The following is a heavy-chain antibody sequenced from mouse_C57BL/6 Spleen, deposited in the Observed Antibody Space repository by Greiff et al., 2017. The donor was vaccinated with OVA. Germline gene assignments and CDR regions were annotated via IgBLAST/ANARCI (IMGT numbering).Heavy chain of an antibody. CDR3: ARDQNRGFAY. CDR2: ISYSGST. Sequence: DVQLQESGPGMVKPSQSLSLTCTVTGYSITSGYDWHWIRHFPGNKLEWMGYISYSGSTNYNPSLKSRISITHDTSKNHFFLKLNSVTTEDTATYYCARDQNRGFAYWGQGTLVTVSA. CDR1: GYSITSGYD. J-gene: IGHJ3*01. V-gene: IGHV3-1*01.